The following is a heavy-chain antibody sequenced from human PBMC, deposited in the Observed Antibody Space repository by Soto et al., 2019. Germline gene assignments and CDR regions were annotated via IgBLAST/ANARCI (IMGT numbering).Heavy chain of an antibody. Sequence: ASVKVSCKASGYTFTGYYMHWVRQAPGQGLEWMGWINPNSGGTNYAQRFQGRVTMTRDTSISTAYMELSRLRSDDTAVYYCARVNVVVVAATREYYFDYWGQGTLVTVSS. CDR1: GYTFTGYY. V-gene: IGHV1-2*02. CDR3: ARVNVVVVAATREYYFDY. J-gene: IGHJ4*02. D-gene: IGHD2-15*01. CDR2: INPNSGGT.